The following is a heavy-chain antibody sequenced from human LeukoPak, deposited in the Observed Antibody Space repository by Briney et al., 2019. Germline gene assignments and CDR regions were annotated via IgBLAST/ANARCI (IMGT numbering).Heavy chain of an antibody. Sequence: GGSLRLSCAASGFTVSSNYMSWVRQAPGKGLEWVSVIYSDGRTYYADSVKGRFTISRDNSKNTLYLQMNSLRAEDTAVYYCARDGGLATFDYWGQGTLVTVSS. CDR1: GFTVSSNY. CDR2: IYSDGRT. CDR3: ARDGGLATFDY. D-gene: IGHD2-15*01. V-gene: IGHV3-53*05. J-gene: IGHJ4*02.